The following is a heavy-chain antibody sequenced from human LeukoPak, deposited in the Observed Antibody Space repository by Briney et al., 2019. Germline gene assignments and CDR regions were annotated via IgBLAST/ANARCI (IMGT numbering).Heavy chain of an antibody. V-gene: IGHV3-48*01. J-gene: IGHJ4*02. CDR1: GFTFSSYS. Sequence: GGPLRLSCAASGFTFSSYSMNWVRQAPGKGLEWVSYISSSSSTIYYADSVKGRFTISRDNAKNSLYLQMNSLRAEDTAVYYCARGYSSSWYVFDYFDYWGQGTLVTVSS. D-gene: IGHD6-13*01. CDR2: ISSSSSTI. CDR3: ARGYSSSWYVFDYFDY.